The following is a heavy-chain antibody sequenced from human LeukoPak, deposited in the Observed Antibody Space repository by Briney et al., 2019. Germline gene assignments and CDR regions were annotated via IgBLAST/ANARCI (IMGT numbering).Heavy chain of an antibody. CDR3: TRMTTGHDY. D-gene: IGHD4-17*01. CDR1: GVSFDDYY. CDR2: INHSGYT. V-gene: IGHV4-34*01. Sequence: SETLSLTCAVSGVSFDDYYWAWVRQTPGKGLEWIGEINHSGYTNDSPSLKSRVTLSIDTSRKQSSLNPRSVTVADAGIYYCTRMTTGHDYWGQGTLVTGSS. J-gene: IGHJ4*02.